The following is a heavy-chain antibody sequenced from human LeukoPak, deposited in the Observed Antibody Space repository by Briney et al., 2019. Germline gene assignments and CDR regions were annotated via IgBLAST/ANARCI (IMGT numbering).Heavy chain of an antibody. V-gene: IGHV3-9*01. CDR2: ISRDSGNI. D-gene: IGHD3/OR15-3a*01. CDR1: GFTFNGYG. CDR3: AKDTATIFGLKGSNWFDP. Sequence: GGSLRLSCAASGFTFNGYGMHWVRQAPGKGLEWVSGISRDSGNIGYADSVQGRFTISRDNAKNSLYLQMNSLRAEDTALYYCAKDTATIFGLKGSNWFDPWGQGTLVTVSS. J-gene: IGHJ5*02.